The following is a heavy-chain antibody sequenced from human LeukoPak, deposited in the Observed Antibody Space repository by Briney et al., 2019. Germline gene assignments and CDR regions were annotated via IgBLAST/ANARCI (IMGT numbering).Heavy chain of an antibody. D-gene: IGHD3-22*01. CDR3: AKPTYYYDSSGSRNYYFDY. V-gene: IGHV3-23*01. CDR1: GFTFSSYA. CDR2: ISGSGGST. J-gene: IGHJ4*02. Sequence: GGSLRLSCAASGFTFSSYAMSWVRQAPGKGLEWVSAISGSGGSTYYADSVKGRFTISRDNSKNTLYLQMNSLRAEDTAVYYCAKPTYYYDSSGSRNYYFDYWGQGTLVTVSS.